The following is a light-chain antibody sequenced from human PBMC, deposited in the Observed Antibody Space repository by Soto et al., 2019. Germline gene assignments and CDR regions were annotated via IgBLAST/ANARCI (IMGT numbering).Light chain of an antibody. CDR3: CSYAGSSTLV. J-gene: IGLJ2*01. V-gene: IGLV2-23*01. Sequence: QSVLTQPASVSGSPGQSITIFCTGTSSDVGSYKFVSWYQQHPVKAPKLMIYEGSKRPSGVSNRFSGSKSGNTASLTISGLQADDEADYYCCSYAGSSTLVFGGGTKLTVL. CDR2: EGS. CDR1: SSDVGSYKF.